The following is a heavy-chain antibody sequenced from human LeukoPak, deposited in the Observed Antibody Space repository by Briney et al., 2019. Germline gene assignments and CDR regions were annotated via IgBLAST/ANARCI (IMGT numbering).Heavy chain of an antibody. CDR3: ARVTTGGYYNC. CDR1: GDSISSGNYY. D-gene: IGHD3-22*01. CDR2: IYSTGST. Sequence: SETLSLTCTVSGDSISSGNYYWTWLRRPAGKGLEWIVRIYSTGSTNYNPSLNSRVTISVDTSKNQFSLRLSSVTAADTAVYYCARVTTGGYYNCWGQGTLVTVS. V-gene: IGHV4-61*02. J-gene: IGHJ4*02.